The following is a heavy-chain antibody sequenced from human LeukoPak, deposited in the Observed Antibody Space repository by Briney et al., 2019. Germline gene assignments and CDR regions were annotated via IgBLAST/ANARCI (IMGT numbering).Heavy chain of an antibody. D-gene: IGHD4/OR15-4a*01. CDR2: INHSGST. CDR3: ASYHGALFQH. CDR1: GGSFSGYY. J-gene: IGHJ1*01. V-gene: IGHV4-34*01. Sequence: SETLSLTCAVYGGSFSGYYWSWIRQPPGKGLEWIGEINHSGSTNYSPSLKSRVTISVDTSKNQFSLKLSSVTAADTAVYYCASYHGALFQHWGQGTLVTVSS.